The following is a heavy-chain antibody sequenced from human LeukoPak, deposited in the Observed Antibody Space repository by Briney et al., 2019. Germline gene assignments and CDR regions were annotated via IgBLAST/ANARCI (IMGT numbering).Heavy chain of an antibody. CDR1: GFTFSSYA. J-gene: IGHJ4*02. Sequence: GGSLRLPCAASGFTFSSYAMSWVRQAPGKGLEWVSTISGGGGTTYYAGSVKGRFTISRDNSKNTLYLQMNSLRAEDTALYYCAKDVTAWKGYFDYWGQGALVTVSS. D-gene: IGHD1-1*01. V-gene: IGHV3-23*01. CDR3: AKDVTAWKGYFDY. CDR2: ISGGGGTT.